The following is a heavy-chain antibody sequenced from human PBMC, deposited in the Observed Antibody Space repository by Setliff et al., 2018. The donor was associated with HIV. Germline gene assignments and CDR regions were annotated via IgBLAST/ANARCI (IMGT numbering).Heavy chain of an antibody. V-gene: IGHV3-48*01. J-gene: IGHJ4*02. CDR2: ISSVSGSTM. Sequence: PGGSLRLSCAASGFTFSRYSMNWVRQAPGKGLEWVSYISSVSGSTMYYADSVKGRFTISRDNAKNSMFLQMNSLRAEDTAVYYCARTNNNYYYDTSDYFAGYYFDSWGQGSLVTVSS. CDR1: GFTFSRYS. D-gene: IGHD3-22*01. CDR3: ARTNNNYYYDTSDYFAGYYFDS.